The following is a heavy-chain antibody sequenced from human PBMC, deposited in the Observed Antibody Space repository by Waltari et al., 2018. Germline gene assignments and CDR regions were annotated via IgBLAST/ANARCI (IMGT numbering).Heavy chain of an antibody. J-gene: IGHJ5*02. CDR2: IYYIGIT. CDR1: GDSITRSDYY. Sequence: QLLLQESGPGLVKPSETLSLTCSVSGDSITRSDYYWAWIRQSPGKKLEWIGTIYYIGITYYNPSVDSRVTMSVDTSQNQFSLRLSFVTAADTGVYYCTRRPYSTGWVWFDPWGQGTLVTVSS. V-gene: IGHV4-39*01. CDR3: TRRPYSTGWVWFDP. D-gene: IGHD2-15*01.